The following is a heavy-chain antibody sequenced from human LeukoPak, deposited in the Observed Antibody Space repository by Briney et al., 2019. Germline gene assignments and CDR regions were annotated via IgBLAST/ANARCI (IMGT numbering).Heavy chain of an antibody. D-gene: IGHD2-2*01. CDR3: ARDVATQGGYCSSTSCYGAAGY. J-gene: IGHJ4*02. V-gene: IGHV1-18*01. CDR2: ISAFNGNT. Sequence: ASVTVSCKTSGYIFTSYGISWVRQAPGQGLEWMGWISAFNGNTNYAQDFQGRVTMTTDTSTSTAYMELRSLRSDDTAVYYCARDVATQGGYCSSTSCYGAAGYWGQGTLVTVSS. CDR1: GYIFTSYG.